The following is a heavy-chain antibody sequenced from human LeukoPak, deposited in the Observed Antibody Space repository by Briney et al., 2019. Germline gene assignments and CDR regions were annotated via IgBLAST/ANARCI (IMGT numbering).Heavy chain of an antibody. J-gene: IGHJ4*02. CDR1: GYSISSGYY. V-gene: IGHV4-38-2*02. CDR3: ARGPRGWYTD. D-gene: IGHD6-19*01. Sequence: SETLSLTCTVSGYSISSGYYWGWIRQAPGKGLEWIGSIYHSGTIKYNPSLKSRVTISIDTSKNQFSLKLSSVTAADTAVYYCARGPRGWYTDWGQGTLVTVSS. CDR2: IYHSGTI.